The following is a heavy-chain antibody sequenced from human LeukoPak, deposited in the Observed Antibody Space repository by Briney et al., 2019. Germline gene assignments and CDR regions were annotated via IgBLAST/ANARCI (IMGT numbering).Heavy chain of an antibody. J-gene: IGHJ3*02. V-gene: IGHV3-23*01. D-gene: IGHD3-9*01. CDR1: GFTFSSYA. Sequence: GGSLRLSCAASGFTFSSYAMSWVRQAPGKGLEGVSAISGSGGSTYYADSVKGRFTISRDNAKNSLYLQMNSLRAEDTAVYYCARDISPQTDAFDIWGQGTMVTVSS. CDR2: ISGSGGST. CDR3: ARDISPQTDAFDI.